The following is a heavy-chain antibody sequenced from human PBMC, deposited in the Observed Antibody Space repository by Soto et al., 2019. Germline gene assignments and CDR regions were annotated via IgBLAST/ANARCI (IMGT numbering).Heavy chain of an antibody. D-gene: IGHD3-22*01. CDR2: MNPNSGNT. J-gene: IGHJ1*01. V-gene: IGHV1-8*01. Sequence: QVQLVQSGAEVKKPGASVKVSCKASGYTFTSYDINWVRQATGQGLEWMGWMNPNSGNTGYAQKFQGRVTMTRNTYISTAYMELSSLRSEDTAVYYCARGPKDYYDSSGSPEYFQHWGQGTLVTVSS. CDR1: GYTFTSYD. CDR3: ARGPKDYYDSSGSPEYFQH.